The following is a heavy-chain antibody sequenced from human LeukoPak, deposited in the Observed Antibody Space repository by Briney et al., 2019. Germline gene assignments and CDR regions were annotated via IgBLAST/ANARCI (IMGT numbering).Heavy chain of an antibody. V-gene: IGHV3-21*01. D-gene: IGHD6-19*01. CDR2: ISSSSSYI. CDR1: GFTFSSYS. CDR3: ARDKTVAGTLLP. J-gene: IGHJ5*02. Sequence: GGSLRLSCAASGFTFSSYSMNWVRQAPGKGLEWVSSISSSSSYIYYADSVKGRFTIPRDNAKNSLYLQMNSLRAEDTAVYYCARDKTVAGTLLPWGQGTLVTVSS.